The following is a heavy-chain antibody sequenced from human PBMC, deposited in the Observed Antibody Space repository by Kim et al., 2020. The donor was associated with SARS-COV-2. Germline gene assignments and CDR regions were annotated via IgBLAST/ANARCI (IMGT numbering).Heavy chain of an antibody. J-gene: IGHJ4*02. V-gene: IGHV4-31*01. CDR3: ARWGTMIVVAFDY. Sequence: NPFHNSIVTISVDTSKRQFSVKLSSVTAADTTVYYCARWGTMIVVAFDYWGQGTLVTVSS. D-gene: IGHD3-22*01.